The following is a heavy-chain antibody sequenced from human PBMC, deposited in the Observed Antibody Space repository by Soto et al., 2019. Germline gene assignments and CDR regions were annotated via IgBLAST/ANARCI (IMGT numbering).Heavy chain of an antibody. CDR1: GFTFSTYA. D-gene: IGHD2-15*01. V-gene: IGHV3-23*01. CDR2: ISDSGGST. CDR3: AKAARYCSGGSCYSHAFDL. Sequence: PGGSLRLSCSASGFTFSTYAMSWVRQSPGKGLEWVSTISDSGGSTYYADSVKGRFTVSRDNSKNTLFLQMNSLRAEDTAVFYCAKAARYCSGGSCYSHAFDLWGQGTMVTVSS. J-gene: IGHJ3*01.